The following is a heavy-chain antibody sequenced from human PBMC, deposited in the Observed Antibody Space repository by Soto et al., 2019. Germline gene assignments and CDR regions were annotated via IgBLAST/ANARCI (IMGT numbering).Heavy chain of an antibody. CDR2: TRNKASNYAS. CDR1: GFRFSDYY. Sequence: EVQLVESGGGLVQPGGSLRLSCTASGFRFSDYYMDWVRQLPGKGLEWVGRTRNKASNYASEYAPSLKGRLTISRHDSEVSIFLPLNSLKIEDTAVQYCARETGGSYDFWGQGALVTVSS. CDR3: ARETGGSYDF. D-gene: IGHD1-26*01. J-gene: IGHJ4*02. V-gene: IGHV3-72*01.